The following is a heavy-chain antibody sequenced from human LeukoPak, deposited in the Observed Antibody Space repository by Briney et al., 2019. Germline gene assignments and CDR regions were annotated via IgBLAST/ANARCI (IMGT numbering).Heavy chain of an antibody. V-gene: IGHV3-30*02. CDR2: IRYDGSNK. Sequence: PGGSLRLSCAASGFTFSSYGMHWVRQAPGKGLEWVAFIRYDGSNKYYADSVKGRFTISRVNSKNTLYLQMNSLRAEDTAVYYCAKSYDFWSGYYTDDAFDIWGQGTMVTVSS. CDR3: AKSYDFWSGYYTDDAFDI. D-gene: IGHD3-3*01. CDR1: GFTFSSYG. J-gene: IGHJ3*02.